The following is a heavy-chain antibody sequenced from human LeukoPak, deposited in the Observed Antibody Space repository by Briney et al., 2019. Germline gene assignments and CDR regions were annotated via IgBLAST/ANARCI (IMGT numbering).Heavy chain of an antibody. CDR1: GGSISSGGYS. D-gene: IGHD3-16*01. CDR3: ARAKWGSYYVDY. J-gene: IGHJ4*02. V-gene: IGHV4-30-2*01. CDR2: IYHSGST. Sequence: SETLSLTCAVSGGSISSGGYSWSWIRQPPGKGLEWIGYIYHSGSTYYNPSLKSRATISVDRSKNQFSLKLSSVTAADTAVYYCARAKWGSYYVDYWGQGTLVTVSS.